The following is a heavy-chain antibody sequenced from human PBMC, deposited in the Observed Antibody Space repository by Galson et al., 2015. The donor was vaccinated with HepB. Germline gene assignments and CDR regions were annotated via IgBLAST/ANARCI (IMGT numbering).Heavy chain of an antibody. CDR2: IYSGGST. Sequence: SLRLSCAASGFTVSSNYMSWVRQAPGKGLEWVSVIYSGGSTYYADSVKGRFTISRDNSKNTLYLQMNSLRAEDTAVYYCARDLAGDDAFDIWGQGTMVTVSS. D-gene: IGHD6-19*01. J-gene: IGHJ3*02. CDR1: GFTVSSNY. CDR3: ARDLAGDDAFDI. V-gene: IGHV3-66*01.